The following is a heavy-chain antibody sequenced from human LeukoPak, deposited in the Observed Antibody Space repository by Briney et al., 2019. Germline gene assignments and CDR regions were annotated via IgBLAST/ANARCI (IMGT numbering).Heavy chain of an antibody. V-gene: IGHV1-46*01. CDR2: INPSGGST. CDR3: ARDLASNYGGNSGNYYYGMDV. CDR1: GYTFTSYY. J-gene: IGHJ6*02. D-gene: IGHD4-23*01. Sequence: GASVKVSCKASGYTFTSYYMHWVRQAPGQGPEWMGIINPSGGSTSYAQKFQGRVTMTRDTSTSTVYMELSSLRSEDTAVYYCARDLASNYGGNSGNYYYGMDVWGQGTTVTVSS.